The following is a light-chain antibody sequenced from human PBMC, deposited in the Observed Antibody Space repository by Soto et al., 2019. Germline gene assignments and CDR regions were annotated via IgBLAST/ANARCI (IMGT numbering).Light chain of an antibody. V-gene: IGLV2-23*02. CDR3: CSYAGSSTFVV. J-gene: IGLJ2*01. CDR2: EVI. Sequence: QSALTQPASVSGSPGQSITISCTGTSSDVGSYNLVSWYQQHPGKAPKLMIYEVINRPSGVSNRFSGSKSGNTASLTISGLQAEDEADYYCCSYAGSSTFVVFGGGTKVTVL. CDR1: SSDVGSYNL.